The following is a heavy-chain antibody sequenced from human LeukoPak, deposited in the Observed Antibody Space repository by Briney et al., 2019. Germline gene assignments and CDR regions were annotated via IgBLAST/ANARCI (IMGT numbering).Heavy chain of an antibody. CDR3: TTDLGVYCSSTSCYRFDY. CDR2: IKEDGSEK. V-gene: IGHV3-7*03. J-gene: IGHJ4*02. D-gene: IGHD2-2*02. CDR1: GFTFSTYW. Sequence: GGSLRLSCVGSGFTFSTYWMSWVRQAPGKGLEWVANIKEDGSEKDYVDSVKGRFTISRDNAKNSLYLQMNSLKTEDTAVYYCTTDLGVYCSSTSCYRFDYWGQGTLVTVSS.